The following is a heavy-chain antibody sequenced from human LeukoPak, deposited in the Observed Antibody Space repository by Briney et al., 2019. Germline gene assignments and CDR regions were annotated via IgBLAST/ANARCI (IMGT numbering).Heavy chain of an antibody. J-gene: IGHJ3*02. CDR2: ITWNSGSI. CDR1: GFTFSSYA. CDR3: AKGVGYSYGAAFDI. D-gene: IGHD5-18*01. V-gene: IGHV3-9*03. Sequence: GGSLRLSCAASGFTFSSYAMHWVRQAPGKGLEWLSSITWNSGSIVYADSVKGRFTISRDNAKNSLYLQMNSLRADDMALYYCAKGVGYSYGAAFDIWGQGTMVTVSS.